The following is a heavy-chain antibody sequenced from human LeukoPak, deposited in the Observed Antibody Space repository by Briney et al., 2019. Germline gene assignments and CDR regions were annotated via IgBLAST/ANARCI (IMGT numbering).Heavy chain of an antibody. J-gene: IGHJ4*02. V-gene: IGHV4-34*01. Sequence: SETLSLTCAVYGGSFSGYYWSWIRQPPGEGLEWIGEINHSGSTNYNPSLKSRVTISVDTSKNQFSLKLSSVTAADTAVYYCARRGRSMVRGVILGWGQGTLVTVSS. CDR2: INHSGST. CDR1: GGSFSGYY. D-gene: IGHD3-10*01. CDR3: ARRGRSMVRGVILG.